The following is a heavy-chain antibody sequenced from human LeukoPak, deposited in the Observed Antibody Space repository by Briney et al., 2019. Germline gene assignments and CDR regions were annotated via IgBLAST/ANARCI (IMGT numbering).Heavy chain of an antibody. CDR2: MNPNRGNT. V-gene: IGHV1-8*01. Sequence: ASVKVSCKASGYTFTSYDINWVRQATGQGLEWMGWMNPNRGNTGYAQKFQGRVTMTRNTSISTAYMELNSLRAEDTAVYYCARDRRIVERRLYYYYGMDVWGQGTTVTVSS. CDR1: GYTFTSYD. J-gene: IGHJ6*02. CDR3: ARDRRIVERRLYYYYGMDV. D-gene: IGHD1-1*01.